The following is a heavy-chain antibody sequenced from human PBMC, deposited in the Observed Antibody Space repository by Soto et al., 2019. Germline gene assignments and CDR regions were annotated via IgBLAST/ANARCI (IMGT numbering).Heavy chain of an antibody. CDR3: ARGLVAAAGLYYYYYYGMDV. D-gene: IGHD6-13*01. V-gene: IGHV4-34*01. Sequence: SETLSLTCAVYGGSFSGYYWSWIRQPPGKGLEWIGEINHSGSTNYNPSLKSRVTISVDTSKNQFSLKLSSVTAADTAVYYRARGLVAAAGLYYYYYYGMDVWGQGTTVTVSS. J-gene: IGHJ6*02. CDR1: GGSFSGYY. CDR2: INHSGST.